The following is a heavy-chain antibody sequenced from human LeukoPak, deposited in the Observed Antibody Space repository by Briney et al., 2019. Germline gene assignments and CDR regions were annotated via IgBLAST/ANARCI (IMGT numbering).Heavy chain of an antibody. D-gene: IGHD6-13*01. Sequence: SETLSLTCTVSGGSISSYYWSWIRQPPGKGLEWIGYVYYRGSTNYTTSLKSRVTMSVDTSKNQFSLSLSSVTAADTAVYYCARSGDGIAVAGLFDPWGQGTLVTVSS. CDR2: VYYRGST. CDR3: ARSGDGIAVAGLFDP. J-gene: IGHJ5*02. V-gene: IGHV4-59*08. CDR1: GGSISSYY.